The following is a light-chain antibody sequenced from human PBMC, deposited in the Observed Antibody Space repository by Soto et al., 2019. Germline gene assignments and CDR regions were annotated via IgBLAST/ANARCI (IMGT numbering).Light chain of an antibody. J-gene: IGKJ3*01. Sequence: EIVLTQSPATLSLSPGERATLSCRASQSVSSYLAWYQQKPGQAPRLLIYDVSNRSTGIPARFSGSGSGTDFSIPISSLEPEDFAVYYCQQRSNWPRFTFGPGTKVDIK. CDR3: QQRSNWPRFT. CDR1: QSVSSY. V-gene: IGKV3-11*01. CDR2: DVS.